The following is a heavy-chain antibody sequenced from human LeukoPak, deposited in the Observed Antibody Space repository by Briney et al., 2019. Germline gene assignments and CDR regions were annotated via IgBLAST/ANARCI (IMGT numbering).Heavy chain of an antibody. CDR1: GFTFSSYG. V-gene: IGHV3-30*18. Sequence: GGSLRLSCAASGFTFSSYGMHWVRQAPGKGLEWVAVISYDGSNKYYADSVKGRFTIPRDNSKNTLYLQMNSLRAEDTAVYYCAKETGYSSSWFADYWGQGTLVTVSS. CDR3: AKETGYSSSWFADY. D-gene: IGHD6-13*01. CDR2: ISYDGSNK. J-gene: IGHJ4*02.